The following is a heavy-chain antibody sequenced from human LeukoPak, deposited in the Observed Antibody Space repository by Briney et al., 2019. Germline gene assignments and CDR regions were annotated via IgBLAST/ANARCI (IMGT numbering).Heavy chain of an antibody. CDR1: GFTFSSYS. D-gene: IGHD3-10*01. Sequence: GGSLRLSCAASGFTFSSYSMNWVRQAPGKGLEWVSSISSSSSYIYYADSVKGRFTISRDNAKNSLYLQMNSLRAEDTAVYYCARALLCFGEPHDAFDIWGQGTMVTVSP. CDR3: ARALLCFGEPHDAFDI. V-gene: IGHV3-21*01. CDR2: ISSSSSYI. J-gene: IGHJ3*02.